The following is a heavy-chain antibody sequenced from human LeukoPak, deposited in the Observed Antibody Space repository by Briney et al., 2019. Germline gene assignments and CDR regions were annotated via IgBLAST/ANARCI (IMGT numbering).Heavy chain of an antibody. V-gene: IGHV1-8*01. CDR2: MNPNSGNT. CDR1: GYAFTSYD. J-gene: IGHJ5*02. D-gene: IGHD5-12*01. CDR3: AKAGIVATMNADWFDP. Sequence: ASVTVSCKVSGYAFTSYDINMVRQATGQGLEWMGWMNPNSGNTGYAQKFRGRVTMTRDTSISTAYMELSSLRSEDTAVYYCAKAGIVATMNADWFDPWGQGTLVTVSS.